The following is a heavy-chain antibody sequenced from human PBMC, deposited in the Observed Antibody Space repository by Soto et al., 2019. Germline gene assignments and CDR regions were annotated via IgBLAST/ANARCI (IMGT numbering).Heavy chain of an antibody. D-gene: IGHD3-10*01. CDR2: INYSGST. CDR3: ARPYGSGSRGTLDI. Sequence: QVQLQQWGAGLLKSSETLSLTCAVYGGSFSGYYWSWIRQPPGKGLEWIGEINYSGSTNYNPSLKSRVTISVDTPKNQRSLKLSSVTAADTAVYYCARPYGSGSRGTLDIWGQGTMVTVSS. CDR1: GGSFSGYY. J-gene: IGHJ3*02. V-gene: IGHV4-34*01.